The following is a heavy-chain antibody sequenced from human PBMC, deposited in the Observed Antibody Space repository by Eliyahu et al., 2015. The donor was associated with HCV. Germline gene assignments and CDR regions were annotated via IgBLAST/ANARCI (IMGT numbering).Heavy chain of an antibody. CDR2: INWSGGRK. J-gene: IGHJ4*02. Sequence: VRLVESGESVVRPGGSLRLSCDVSGFTFEDYGMNWVRLCPGKGLEWVAGINWSGGRKGYAASVQGRFTVSRDNAKNFLYLQMNSLGAEDTGLYYCARDLSTRSIKFGVSHYWGQGIPVIVSS. CDR1: GFTFEDYG. CDR3: ARDLSTRSIKFGVSHY. D-gene: IGHD3-16*01. V-gene: IGHV3-20*04.